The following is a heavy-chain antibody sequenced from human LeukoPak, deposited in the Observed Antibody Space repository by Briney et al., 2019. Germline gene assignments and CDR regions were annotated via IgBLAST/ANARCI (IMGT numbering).Heavy chain of an antibody. J-gene: IGHJ4*02. Sequence: QTGGSLRLSCAASGFTFSTFWMHWVRQAPGKGPVWVSCMNSDGSSTTYADSVKGRFTISRDNAKKTLYLQMSSLRVEDTAVYYCAKDRESRREYQYYFDYWGQGTLVTVSS. V-gene: IGHV3-74*01. D-gene: IGHD3-10*01. CDR2: MNSDGSST. CDR3: AKDRESRREYQYYFDY. CDR1: GFTFSTFW.